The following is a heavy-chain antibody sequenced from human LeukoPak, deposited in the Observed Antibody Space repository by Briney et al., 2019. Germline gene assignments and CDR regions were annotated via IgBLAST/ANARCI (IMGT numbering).Heavy chain of an antibody. CDR3: AREGCSGGSCYHNWFDP. D-gene: IGHD2-15*01. CDR1: GFTFSSYG. V-gene: IGHV3-30*03. Sequence: SGGSLRLSCAASGFTFSSYGMHWVRQAPGKGLEWVAVISYDGSNKYYADSVKGRFTISRDNAKNSLYLQMNSLRAEDTAVYYCAREGCSGGSCYHNWFDPWGQGTLVTVSS. CDR2: ISYDGSNK. J-gene: IGHJ5*02.